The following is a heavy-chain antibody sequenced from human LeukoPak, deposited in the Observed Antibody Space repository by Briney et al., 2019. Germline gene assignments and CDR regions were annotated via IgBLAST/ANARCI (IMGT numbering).Heavy chain of an antibody. D-gene: IGHD2-2*01. Sequence: ASVKVSCKASGYTFTSYGISWVRQAPGQGLEWMGWISAYNGNTNYAQKLQGRVTMTTDTSTSTAYMELRSLRSDDTAVYYCARDLPYCSSTSCYHYFDYWGQGTRVTVSS. CDR3: ARDLPYCSSTSCYHYFDY. V-gene: IGHV1-18*01. CDR2: ISAYNGNT. J-gene: IGHJ4*02. CDR1: GYTFTSYG.